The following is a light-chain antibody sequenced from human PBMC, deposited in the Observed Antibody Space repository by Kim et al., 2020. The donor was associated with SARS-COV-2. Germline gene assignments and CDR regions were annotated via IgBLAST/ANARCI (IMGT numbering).Light chain of an antibody. V-gene: IGLV2-14*03. Sequence: PGQSITISCTGTYSDVDNYHHVSWYQQHPGKAPKLIIYAVTDRPSGVSSRFSGSKSGNTASLTISGLQAEDEADYYCSSYTTSTLLFGGGTQLTVL. CDR3: SSYTTSTLL. CDR2: AVT. CDR1: YSDVDNYHH. J-gene: IGLJ2*01.